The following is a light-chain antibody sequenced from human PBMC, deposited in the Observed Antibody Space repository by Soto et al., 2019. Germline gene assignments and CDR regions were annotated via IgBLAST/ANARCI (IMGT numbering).Light chain of an antibody. Sequence: SYELTQPPPVSVAPGKTAIITCGGDNIGSRSVHWYQQKPGQAPALVIHYDSGRPSGIPERFSGSNSGNTATLTISRVEAGDEADYYCQVWDSSSDHVVFGGGTKLTVL. V-gene: IGLV3-21*04. J-gene: IGLJ3*02. CDR2: YDS. CDR3: QVWDSSSDHVV. CDR1: NIGSRS.